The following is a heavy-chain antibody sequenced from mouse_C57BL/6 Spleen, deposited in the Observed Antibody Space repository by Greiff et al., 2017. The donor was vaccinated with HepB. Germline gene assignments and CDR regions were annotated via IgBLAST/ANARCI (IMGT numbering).Heavy chain of an antibody. CDR2: IDPSDSYT. D-gene: IGHD1-1*01. V-gene: IGHV1-69*01. J-gene: IGHJ4*01. CDR1: GYTFTSYW. CDR3: ARGHYGIAMDY. Sequence: VQLQQSGAELVMPGASVKLSCKASGYTFTSYWMHWVKQRPGQGLEWIGEIDPSDSYTNYNQKFKGKSTLTVDKSSSTAYMQLSSLTSEDSAVYYCARGHYGIAMDYWGQGTSVTVSS.